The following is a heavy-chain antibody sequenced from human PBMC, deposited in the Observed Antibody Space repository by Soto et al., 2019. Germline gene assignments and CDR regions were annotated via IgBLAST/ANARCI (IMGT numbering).Heavy chain of an antibody. CDR2: ISSSGRTM. CDR3: ARELITSYYFDY. V-gene: IGHV3-48*03. D-gene: IGHD3-22*01. CDR1: GLTFRTFE. Sequence: GGSLRLSCAASGLTFRTFEMNWVRQAPGKGLEWLSYISSSGRTMYYADSVKGRFTISRDDTKNSLYLQMNSLRAEDTAVYYCARELITSYYFDYWGQGTLVTVSS. J-gene: IGHJ4*01.